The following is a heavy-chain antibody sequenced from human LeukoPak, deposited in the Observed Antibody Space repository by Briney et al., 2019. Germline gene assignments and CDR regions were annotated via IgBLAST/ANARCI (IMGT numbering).Heavy chain of an antibody. Sequence: LRLSCAASGFTFSSYEMNWVRQPPGKGLEWIGEIHHSGSTTYRLSLKSRVTISVDRSKNQFSLKLTSVTAADTAVYYCARSPATSWSNFDYWGQGSLVTVSS. CDR3: ARSPATSWSNFDY. J-gene: IGHJ4*02. V-gene: IGHV4-34*01. D-gene: IGHD2-2*01. CDR1: GFTFSSYE. CDR2: IHHSGST.